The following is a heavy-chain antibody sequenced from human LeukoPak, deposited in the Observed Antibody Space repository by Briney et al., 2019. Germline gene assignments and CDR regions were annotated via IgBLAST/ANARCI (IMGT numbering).Heavy chain of an antibody. CDR1: GGSFSGYY. D-gene: IGHD3-22*01. J-gene: IGHJ4*02. V-gene: IGHV4-34*01. Sequence: SETLSLTGAVYGGSFSGYYWSWIRQPPGKGLEWIGEINHSGSTNYNPSLKSRVTISVDTSKNQFSLKLSSVTAADTAVYYCARVVSYYDSSGYYRWGQGTLVTVSS. CDR2: INHSGST. CDR3: ARVVSYYDSSGYYR.